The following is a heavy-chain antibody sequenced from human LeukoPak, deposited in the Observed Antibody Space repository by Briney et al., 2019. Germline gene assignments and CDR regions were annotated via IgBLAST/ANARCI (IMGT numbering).Heavy chain of an antibody. CDR3: ESTTGP. CDR2: IKGDGTKK. J-gene: IGHJ5*02. D-gene: IGHD1-7*01. V-gene: IGHV3-7*03. CDR1: GFTFEHYW. Sequence: GGSLRLSCAASGFTFEHYWMRWVRQAPGKGLECVATIKGDGTKKDYVDSVRGRFTVSIDNAKNSLYLQMSSLRVEDTAIYYCESTTGPWGQGTLVTVSS.